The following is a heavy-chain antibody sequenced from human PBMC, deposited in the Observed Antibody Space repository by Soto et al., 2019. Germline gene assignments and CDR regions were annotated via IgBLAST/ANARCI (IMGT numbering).Heavy chain of an antibody. CDR2: IYYSGST. V-gene: IGHV4-59*01. CDR1: GGSISSYY. J-gene: IGHJ6*02. Sequence: SETLSLTCTVSGGSISSYYWSWIRQPPGKGLEWIGYIYYSGSTNYNPSLKSRVTISVDTSKNQFSLKLSSVTAADTAVYYCARDPTRSGMLGYCTNGVCYDNNYYVMDVWGQGTSVTVSS. D-gene: IGHD2-8*01. CDR3: ARDPTRSGMLGYCTNGVCYDNNYYVMDV.